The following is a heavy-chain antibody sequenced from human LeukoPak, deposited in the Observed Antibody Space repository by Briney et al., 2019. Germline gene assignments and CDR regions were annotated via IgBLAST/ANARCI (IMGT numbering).Heavy chain of an antibody. CDR3: AKSIVGATYNWFDP. D-gene: IGHD1-26*01. J-gene: IGHJ5*02. CDR2: ISGSGGST. CDR1: GFTFSSYA. V-gene: IGHV3-23*01. Sequence: GGSLRLXCAASGFTFSSYAMSWVRKAPGKGLEWVSAISGSGGSTYYADSVKGRFTISRDNSKNTLYLQMNSLRAEDTAVYYCAKSIVGATYNWFDPWGQGTLVTVSS.